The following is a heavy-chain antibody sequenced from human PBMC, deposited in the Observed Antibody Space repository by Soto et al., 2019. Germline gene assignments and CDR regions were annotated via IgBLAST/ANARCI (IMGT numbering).Heavy chain of an antibody. CDR2: ISSNGGST. Sequence: GGSLRLSCAASGFTFSSYAMHWVRQAPGKGLEYVSAISSNGGSTYYANSVKGRFTISRDNSKNTLYLQMGSLRAEDMAVYYCARDYYGSGSYLSTDAFDIWGQGTMVTVSS. D-gene: IGHD3-10*01. V-gene: IGHV3-64*01. J-gene: IGHJ3*02. CDR1: GFTFSSYA. CDR3: ARDYYGSGSYLSTDAFDI.